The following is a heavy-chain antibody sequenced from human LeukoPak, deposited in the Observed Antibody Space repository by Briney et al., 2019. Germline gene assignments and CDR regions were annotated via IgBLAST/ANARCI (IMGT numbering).Heavy chain of an antibody. D-gene: IGHD3-10*01. CDR1: GGSISSYY. J-gene: IGHJ5*02. CDR3: AREMVRGVYNWFDP. CDR2: IYTSGST. Sequence: SETLSLTCTVSGGSISSYYWSWIRQPAGKGLEWIGRIYTSGSTNYNPSLKSRVTMSVDTSKNQFSLKLSSVTAADTAVYYCAREMVRGVYNWFDPWGQGTLATVSS. V-gene: IGHV4-4*07.